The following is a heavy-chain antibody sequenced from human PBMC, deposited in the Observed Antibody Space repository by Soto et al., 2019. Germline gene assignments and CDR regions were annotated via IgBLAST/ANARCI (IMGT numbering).Heavy chain of an antibody. CDR3: AVVYYDYVWGSQYYYGMDV. D-gene: IGHD3-16*01. V-gene: IGHV1-46*01. CDR1: GYTFTSYY. CDR2: INPSGGST. J-gene: IGHJ6*02. Sequence: ALVKVSCKASGYTFTSYYMHWVRQAPGQGLEWMGIINPSGGSTSYAQKFQGRVTMTRNTSISTAYMELSSLRSEDTAVYYCAVVYYDYVWGSQYYYGMDVWGQGTTVTVSS.